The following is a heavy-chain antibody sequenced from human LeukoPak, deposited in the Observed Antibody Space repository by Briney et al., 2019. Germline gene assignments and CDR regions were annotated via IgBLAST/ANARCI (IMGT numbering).Heavy chain of an antibody. V-gene: IGHV3-33*01. J-gene: IGHJ4*02. CDR3: ARGLLDGSGYFED. Sequence: GGSLRLSCAASGLTFRNYGMHWVRQAPGKGLEWVAVIWYDGSNKYYGDSVKGRFTISRDNSKSTMYLQMNSVTAEDTAVYYCARGLLDGSGYFEDWGQGTLVTVSS. CDR1: GLTFRNYG. D-gene: IGHD3-22*01. CDR2: IWYDGSNK.